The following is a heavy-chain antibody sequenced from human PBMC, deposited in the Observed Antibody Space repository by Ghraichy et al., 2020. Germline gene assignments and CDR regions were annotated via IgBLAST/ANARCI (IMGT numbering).Heavy chain of an antibody. J-gene: IGHJ6*02. CDR3: VKSEGSLEWLLFRPYSTYGMDV. V-gene: IGHV3-64D*06. CDR2: ISSNGGST. D-gene: IGHD3-3*01. CDR1: GFTFSSYA. Sequence: GSLRLSCSASGFTFSSYAMHWVRQAPGKGLEYVSAISSNGGSTYYADSVKGRFTISRDNSKNTLYLQMSSLRAEDTAVYYCVKSEGSLEWLLFRPYSTYGMDVWGQGTTVTVSS.